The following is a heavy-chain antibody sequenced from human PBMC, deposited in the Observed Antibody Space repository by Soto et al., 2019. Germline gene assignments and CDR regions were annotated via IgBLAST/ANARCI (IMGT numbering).Heavy chain of an antibody. Sequence: SETPSLTCTVSGGSISSYYWSWIRQPPGKGLEWIGYIYYSGSTNYNPSLKSRVTISVDTSKNQFSLKPSSVTAADTAVYYCARSPYYDFWSGYSKRPGDLYYYNQYMVVWDKATRVPISS. D-gene: IGHD3-3*01. CDR3: ARSPYYDFWSGYSKRPGDLYYYNQYMVV. CDR1: GGSISSYY. V-gene: IGHV4-59*08. J-gene: IGHJ6*03. CDR2: IYYSGST.